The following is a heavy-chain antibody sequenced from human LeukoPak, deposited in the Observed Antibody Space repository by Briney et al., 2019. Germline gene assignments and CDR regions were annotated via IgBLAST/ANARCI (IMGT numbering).Heavy chain of an antibody. CDR2: IYTSGST. Sequence: SETLSLTCTVSGGSISSYYWSWIRQPAGKGLEWIGRIYTSGSTNYNPSLKSRVTMSVDTSKNQFSLKLSSVTAADTAVYYCARDSYYYDSRSNRFDYWGQGTLVTVSS. J-gene: IGHJ4*02. CDR1: GGSISSYY. V-gene: IGHV4-4*07. D-gene: IGHD3-22*01. CDR3: ARDSYYYDSRSNRFDY.